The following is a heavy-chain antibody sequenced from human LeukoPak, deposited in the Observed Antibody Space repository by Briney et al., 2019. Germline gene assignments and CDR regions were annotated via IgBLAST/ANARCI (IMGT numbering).Heavy chain of an antibody. V-gene: IGHV3-21*06. D-gene: IGHD5-24*01. CDR3: ARDRLGDGYIREFDS. CDR1: GFTFSHYS. Sequence: PGGSLRLSCGGSGFTFSHYSMNWVRQAPGKGLEWVASFGSDLSFTSYADSVKGRFTISGDNAESSLHLHMHSLRAEDTAMYYCARDRLGDGYIREFDSWGQGTLVTVSS. CDR2: FGSDLSFT. J-gene: IGHJ4*02.